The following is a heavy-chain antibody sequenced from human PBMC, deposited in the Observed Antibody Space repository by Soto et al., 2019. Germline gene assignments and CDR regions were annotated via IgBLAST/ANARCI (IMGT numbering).Heavy chain of an antibody. Sequence: GASVKVSCKASGYNFMPYGVNWVLQAPGQGLEWMGWISPWKGNTNYAQSFQGRVTMTTGTSTSTAYMELRSLTSDDTAVYYCARDLDPSGSYYTDYWGPGTLVTVSS. CDR1: GYNFMPYG. D-gene: IGHD3-10*01. CDR2: ISPWKGNT. V-gene: IGHV1-18*04. J-gene: IGHJ4*02. CDR3: ARDLDPSGSYYTDY.